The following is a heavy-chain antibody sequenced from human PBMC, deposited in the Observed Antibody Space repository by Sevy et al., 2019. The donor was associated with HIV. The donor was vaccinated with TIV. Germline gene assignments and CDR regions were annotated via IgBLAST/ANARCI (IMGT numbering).Heavy chain of an antibody. Sequence: GGSLRLSCAASGFTFNYYGMYWVRQAPGKGLEWVSTIFGSGGGTYYADSVKGRFTISRDNSKNTLYLQMNSLRAEDTAVYYCAGGRYDSSGSFDAFDIWGQGTMVTVSS. CDR3: AGGRYDSSGSFDAFDI. CDR1: GFTFNYYG. D-gene: IGHD3-22*01. J-gene: IGHJ3*02. V-gene: IGHV3-23*01. CDR2: IFGSGGGT.